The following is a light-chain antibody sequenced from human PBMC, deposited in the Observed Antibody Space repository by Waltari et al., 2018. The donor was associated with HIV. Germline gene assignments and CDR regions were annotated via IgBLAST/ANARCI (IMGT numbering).Light chain of an antibody. CDR1: ESVSSN. CDR2: DAS. CDR3: QQYNNWFMYT. J-gene: IGKJ2*01. Sequence: EIVMTQSPATLSVSPGERATLSCRASESVSSNLAWYQQKPGQAPRLLIYDASTRATGIPARFSGSGSGTEFTLTISSLQSEDFAIYYCQQYNNWFMYTFGRGPSWRSN. V-gene: IGKV3-15*01.